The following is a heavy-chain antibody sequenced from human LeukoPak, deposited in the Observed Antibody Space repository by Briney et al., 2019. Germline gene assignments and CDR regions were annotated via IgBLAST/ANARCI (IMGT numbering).Heavy chain of an antibody. J-gene: IGHJ4*02. CDR3: ARVLPYSSSWYFDY. CDR2: IYSGGST. CDR1: GFTVSSNY. D-gene: IGHD6-13*01. V-gene: IGHV3-66*01. Sequence: GGSLRLSCAASGFTVSSNYMSWVRQAPGKGLEWVSVIYSGGSTYYADSVKGRFTISRDNSKNTPYLQMNSLRAEDTAVYYCARVLPYSSSWYFDYWGQGTLVTVSS.